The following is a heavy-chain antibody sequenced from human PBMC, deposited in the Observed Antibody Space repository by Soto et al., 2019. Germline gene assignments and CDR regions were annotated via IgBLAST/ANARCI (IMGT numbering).Heavy chain of an antibody. J-gene: IGHJ4*02. D-gene: IGHD2-15*01. CDR2: IGGSGDWT. CDR3: AKDRAPIFVDY. CDR1: GFTFSNYA. V-gene: IGHV3-23*01. Sequence: GGSLRLSCAASGFTFSNYAMSWVRQAPGKGLEWVSAIGGSGDWTYYADSVKGRFTISRDNSKNTLYLQMNSLRAEDTAVYYCAKDRAPIFVDYWGQGTLVTVSS.